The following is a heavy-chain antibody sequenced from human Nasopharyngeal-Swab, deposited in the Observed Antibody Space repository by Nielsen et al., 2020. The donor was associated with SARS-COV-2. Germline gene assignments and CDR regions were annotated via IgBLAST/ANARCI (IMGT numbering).Heavy chain of an antibody. V-gene: IGHV3-30-3*01. CDR3: ARDLGSRAAY. Sequence: GGSLRLSCAASGFTFSSYAMHWVRPAPGKGLEWVAVISYDGSNKYYADSVKGRFTISRDNSKNTLYLQMNSLRAEDTAVYYCARDLGSRAAYWGQGTLVTVSS. J-gene: IGHJ4*02. CDR1: GFTFSSYA. CDR2: ISYDGSNK. D-gene: IGHD6-13*01.